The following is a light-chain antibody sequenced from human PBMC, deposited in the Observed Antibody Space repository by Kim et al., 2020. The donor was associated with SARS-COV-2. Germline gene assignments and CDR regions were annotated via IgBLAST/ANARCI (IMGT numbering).Light chain of an antibody. J-gene: IGKJ2*01. Sequence: EIVMTQSPGSLSLSPGERATLPCRASQSVGGGYLAWYQQQPGQAPRLLIYGASTRATGIPDRFSGSGSGTDFSLTISSLEPEDFAMYYCQQYASSPYNFGQGTKLEI. CDR2: GAS. CDR1: QSVGGGY. CDR3: QQYASSPYN. V-gene: IGKV3-20*01.